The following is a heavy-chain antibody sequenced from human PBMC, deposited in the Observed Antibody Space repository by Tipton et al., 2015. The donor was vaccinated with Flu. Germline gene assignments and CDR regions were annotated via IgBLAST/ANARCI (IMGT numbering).Heavy chain of an antibody. CDR3: ARGLAWRITMIVVNDYFDY. CDR1: GFTFSGYA. V-gene: IGHV3-30*04. Sequence: SLRLSCAASGFTFSGYAMRWVRQAPGKGLEWVAVISYDGSNKYYADSVKGRFTISRDNSKNTLYLQMNSLRAEDTAVYYCARGLAWRITMIVVNDYFDYWGQGTLVTVSS. D-gene: IGHD3-22*01. CDR2: ISYDGSNK. J-gene: IGHJ4*02.